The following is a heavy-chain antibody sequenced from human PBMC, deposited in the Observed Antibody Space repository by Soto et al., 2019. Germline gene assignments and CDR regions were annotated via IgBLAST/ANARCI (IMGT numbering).Heavy chain of an antibody. CDR1: GGSISSYY. D-gene: IGHD6-6*01. J-gene: IGHJ5*02. Sequence: SETLSLTCTVSGGSISSYYWSWIRQPPGKGLEWIGYIYYSGSTNYNPSLKSRVTISVDTSKNQFSLELSSVTAADTAVYYCARSVITYSSSYNWFDPWGQGTLVTVSS. CDR2: IYYSGST. V-gene: IGHV4-59*01. CDR3: ARSVITYSSSYNWFDP.